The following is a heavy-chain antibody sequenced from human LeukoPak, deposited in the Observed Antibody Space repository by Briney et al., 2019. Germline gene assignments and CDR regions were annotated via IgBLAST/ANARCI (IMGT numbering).Heavy chain of an antibody. D-gene: IGHD3-22*01. CDR2: INHSGST. V-gene: IGHV4-34*01. J-gene: IGHJ4*02. CDR1: GGSFSGYY. CDR3: ARGYYDSSGYYLDY. Sequence: PSETLSLTCAVYGGSFSGYYWSWIRQPPGKGLEWIGEINHSGSTNYNPSLKSRVTISVDTSKNQFSLKLSSVTAADTAVYYCARGYYDSSGYYLDYWGQGTLVTVSS.